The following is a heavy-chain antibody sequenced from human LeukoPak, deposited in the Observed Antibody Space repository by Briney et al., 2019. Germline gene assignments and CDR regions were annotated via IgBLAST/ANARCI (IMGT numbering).Heavy chain of an antibody. Sequence: PSETLSLTCAVYSGSYSGYYWSWIRQPPGKGLEWIGEINHSGSTNYNPSLKSRVTISVDTSKNQFSLKLSSVTAADTAVYYCARAWEYYYGSGSYRGQPFDYWGQGTLVTVSS. V-gene: IGHV4-34*01. D-gene: IGHD3-10*01. CDR2: INHSGST. CDR1: SGSYSGYY. J-gene: IGHJ4*02. CDR3: ARAWEYYYGSGSYRGQPFDY.